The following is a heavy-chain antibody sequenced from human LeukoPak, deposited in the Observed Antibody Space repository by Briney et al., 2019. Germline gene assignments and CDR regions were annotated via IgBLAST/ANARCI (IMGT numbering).Heavy chain of an antibody. CDR3: ARDGDYYDSSGYYTVQGRY. V-gene: IGHV7-4-1*02. CDR1: GYTFTSYA. Sequence: GASVKVSCKASGYTFTSYAMNWVRQAPGQGLEWMGWINTNTGNPTYAQGFTGRFVFSLDTSVSTAYLQISSLKAEDTAVYYCARDGDYYDSSGYYTVQGRYWGQGTLVAVSS. J-gene: IGHJ4*02. CDR2: INTNTGNP. D-gene: IGHD3-22*01.